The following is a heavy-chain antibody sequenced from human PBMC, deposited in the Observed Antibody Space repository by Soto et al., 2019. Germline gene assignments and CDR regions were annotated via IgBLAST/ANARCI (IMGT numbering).Heavy chain of an antibody. CDR1: GYTFTSYY. CDR3: AREPIAVAGPRAFDI. V-gene: IGHV1-46*01. D-gene: IGHD6-19*01. CDR2: INPSGGST. Sequence: GASVKVSCKASGYTFTSYYMHWVRQAPGQGLEWMGIINPSGGSTSYAQKFQGRVTMTRDTSTSTVYMELSSLRSEDTAVYYCAREPIAVAGPRAFDIWGQGTTVTVSS. J-gene: IGHJ3*02.